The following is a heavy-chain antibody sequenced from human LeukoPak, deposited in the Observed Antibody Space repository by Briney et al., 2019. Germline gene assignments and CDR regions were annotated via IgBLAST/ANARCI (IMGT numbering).Heavy chain of an antibody. CDR1: GFTFSSYS. D-gene: IGHD2-21*01. CDR3: ASIPGSVGFDY. CDR2: ISSSSSYI. V-gene: IGHV3-21*01. Sequence: GGSLRLSCAASGFTFSSYSMTWVRQAPGKGLEWVSSISSSSSYIYYADSVKGRFTISRDNAKNSLYLQMNSLRAEDTAVYYCASIPGSVGFDYWGQGTLVTVSS. J-gene: IGHJ4*02.